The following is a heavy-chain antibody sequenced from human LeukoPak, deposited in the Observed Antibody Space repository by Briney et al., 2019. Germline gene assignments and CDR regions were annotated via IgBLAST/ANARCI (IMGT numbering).Heavy chain of an antibody. CDR3: ARARVVVPAALFLRGGDCNLDV. D-gene: IGHD2-2*01. Sequence: SETLSLTCAVYGGSSSGYYWSWVRQPPGKGLDWIGEINHSGGTNYNPSLKSRVTISVDKSKNQFSLKLSSVTAADTAVYYCARARVVVPAALFLRGGDCNLDVWGKGTTVTVSS. CDR2: INHSGGT. J-gene: IGHJ6*03. CDR1: GGSSSGYY. V-gene: IGHV4-34*01.